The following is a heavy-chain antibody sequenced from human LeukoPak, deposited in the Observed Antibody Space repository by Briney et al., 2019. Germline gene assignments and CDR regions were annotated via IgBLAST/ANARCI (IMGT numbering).Heavy chain of an antibody. CDR1: KFNFNNYG. Sequence: PGGSLRLSCATSKFNFNNYGMTWVRQAPGKGLEWVSSISVSGGSTQYAASVQGRFTISRDNSKNTLYLQMNSLRAEDTAVYYCAKDPNGDYIGTFDIWGQGTMVTVSS. D-gene: IGHD4-17*01. CDR2: ISVSGGST. J-gene: IGHJ3*02. CDR3: AKDPNGDYIGTFDI. V-gene: IGHV3-23*01.